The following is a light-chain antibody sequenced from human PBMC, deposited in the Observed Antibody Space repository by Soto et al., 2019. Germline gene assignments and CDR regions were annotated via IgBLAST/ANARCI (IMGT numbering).Light chain of an antibody. V-gene: IGKV1-12*01. CDR2: AAS. CDR1: QGIRSW. CDR3: QQANRFPRT. J-gene: IGKJ4*01. Sequence: DIQMTQSPSSVSAAVGARVTITCRASQGIRSWLAWYQRRPGKAPKLLIYAASSLQRGVPSRFSGSGSGTDFTLTISSLQPEDFATYYCQQANRFPRTFGGGTQVEIK.